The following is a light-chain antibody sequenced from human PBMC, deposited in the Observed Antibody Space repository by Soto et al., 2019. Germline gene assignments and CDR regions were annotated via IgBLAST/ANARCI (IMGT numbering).Light chain of an antibody. CDR1: QSVSSS. CDR2: GAF. CDR3: QYYGNSPLT. J-gene: IGKJ1*01. V-gene: IGKV3-20*01. Sequence: EIVLTQSPDTLSLSPGERATLSCRASQSVSSSLAWYRQKPGQAPRLLIYGAFNRATGIPDRFSGGGSGTDFTLTITRLEPEDFAVYYCQYYGNSPLTFGQGTKVDIK.